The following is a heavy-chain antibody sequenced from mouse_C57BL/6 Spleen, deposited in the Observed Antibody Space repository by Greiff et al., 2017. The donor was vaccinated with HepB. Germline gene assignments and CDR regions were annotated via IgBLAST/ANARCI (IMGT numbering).Heavy chain of an antibody. CDR1: GYAFSSYW. V-gene: IGHV1-80*01. J-gene: IGHJ4*01. D-gene: IGHD2-3*01. Sequence: QVQLKESGAELVKPGASVKISCKASGYAFSSYWMNWVKQRPGKGLEWIGQIYPGDGDTNYNGKFKGKATLTADKSSSTAYMQLSSLTSEDSAVYFCARGRWLLRNYAMDYWGQGTSVTVSS. CDR2: IYPGDGDT. CDR3: ARGRWLLRNYAMDY.